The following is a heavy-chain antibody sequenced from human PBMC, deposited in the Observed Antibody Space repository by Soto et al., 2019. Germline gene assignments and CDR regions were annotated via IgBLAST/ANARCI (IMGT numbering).Heavy chain of an antibody. J-gene: IGHJ4*02. V-gene: IGHV3-9*01. Sequence: SLRLSCAASGFTFDDYAMHWVRQAPGKGLEWVSGITWNSDNIAYADSVKGRFTISRDNAKNSLYLQMNSLRTEDTAFYYCAKAQVRYSSNMFDYWGQGNLVTVSS. D-gene: IGHD6-13*01. CDR3: AKAQVRYSSNMFDY. CDR1: GFTFDDYA. CDR2: ITWNSDNI.